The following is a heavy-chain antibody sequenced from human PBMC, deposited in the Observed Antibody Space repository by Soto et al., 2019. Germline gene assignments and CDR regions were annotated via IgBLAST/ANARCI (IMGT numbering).Heavy chain of an antibody. J-gene: IGHJ4*02. CDR2: INHSGST. Sequence: QVQLQQWGAGLLKPSETLSLTCAVYGGSFSGYYWSWIRQPPGKGLEWIGEINHSGSTNYNPSLKSRVTISVDTSKNQVSLKLSSVTAADTAVYYCARVAVDIVATSGGDYWGQGTLVTVSS. D-gene: IGHD5-12*01. CDR1: GGSFSGYY. CDR3: ARVAVDIVATSGGDY. V-gene: IGHV4-34*01.